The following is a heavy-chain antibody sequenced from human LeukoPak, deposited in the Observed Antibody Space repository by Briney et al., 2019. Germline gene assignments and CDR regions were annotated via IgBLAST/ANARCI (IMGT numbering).Heavy chain of an antibody. D-gene: IGHD3-10*01. Sequence: GGSLRLSCAASGFTFSSYAMSWVGQAPGKGLEWVSAISGSGGSTYYADSVKGRFTISRDNSKNTLYLQMNSLRAEDTAVYYCAKDQELWFEPIYYYYGMDVWGQGTTVTVSS. CDR1: GFTFSSYA. J-gene: IGHJ6*02. CDR3: AKDQELWFEPIYYYYGMDV. CDR2: ISGSGGST. V-gene: IGHV3-23*01.